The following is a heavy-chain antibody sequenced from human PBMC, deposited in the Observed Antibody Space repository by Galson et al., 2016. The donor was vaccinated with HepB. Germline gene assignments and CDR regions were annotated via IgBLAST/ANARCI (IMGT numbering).Heavy chain of an antibody. CDR3: AKHTYYYGSGSYSGFDY. V-gene: IGHV3-30*18. Sequence: SLRLSCAASGFSFNSYAMHWVRQAPGKGLEWVAVTSCDGNKKYYADSVKGRFSISRDNSKNTLFLQMSSLRPEDTAVYYCAKHTYYYGSGSYSGFDYWGQGTLITVSS. D-gene: IGHD3-10*01. CDR1: GFSFNSYA. CDR2: TSCDGNKK. J-gene: IGHJ4*02.